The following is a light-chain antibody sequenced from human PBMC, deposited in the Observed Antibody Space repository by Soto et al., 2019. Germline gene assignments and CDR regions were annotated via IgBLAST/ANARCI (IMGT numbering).Light chain of an antibody. CDR3: QEYNSFSRWT. J-gene: IGKJ1*01. CDR1: QSVSAW. Sequence: DIQITQSPSTLSASVGDRVAITCRTSQSVSAWLAWYQQKPGKAPKLLIYKASTLESGVPSRFSGSGTETQFTLTISSLQPDDFATYYSQEYNSFSRWTFGQGTKVEIK. V-gene: IGKV1-5*03. CDR2: KAS.